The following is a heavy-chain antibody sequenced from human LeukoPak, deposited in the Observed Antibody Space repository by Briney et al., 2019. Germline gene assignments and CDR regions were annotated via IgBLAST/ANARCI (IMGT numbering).Heavy chain of an antibody. Sequence: IPSETLSLTCAVYGGSFSGYYWSWIRQPPGKGLEWIGEINHSGSTNYNPSLKSRVTISVDTSKNQFSLKLSSVTAADTAVYYCARGDPGSGGYRPPIFDYWGQGTLVTVSS. CDR2: INHSGST. CDR1: GGSFSGYY. D-gene: IGHD3-10*01. V-gene: IGHV4-34*01. CDR3: ARGDPGSGGYRPPIFDY. J-gene: IGHJ4*02.